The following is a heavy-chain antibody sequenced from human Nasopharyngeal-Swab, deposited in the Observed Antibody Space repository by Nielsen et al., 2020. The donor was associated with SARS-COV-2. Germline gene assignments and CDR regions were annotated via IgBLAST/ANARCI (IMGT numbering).Heavy chain of an antibody. D-gene: IGHD3-22*01. J-gene: IGHJ4*02. CDR2: ISGSGGST. CDR3: ATPMGHDSSGYYYFSY. CDR1: GFTFSSYA. Sequence: GGSLRLSCAASGFTFSSYAMNWVRQAPGKGLEWVSAISGSGGSTYYADSVKGRFTISRDNSKNTLYLQMNSLRAEDTAVYYCATPMGHDSSGYYYFSYWGQGTLVTVSS. V-gene: IGHV3-23*01.